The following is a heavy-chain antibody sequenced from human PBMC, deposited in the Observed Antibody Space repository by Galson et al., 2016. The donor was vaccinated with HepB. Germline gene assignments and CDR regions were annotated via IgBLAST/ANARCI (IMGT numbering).Heavy chain of an antibody. CDR1: GFTGFTFSSYW. D-gene: IGHD5-24*01. J-gene: IGHJ4*01. CDR3: GASRDGYIDY. V-gene: IGHV3-74*01. Sequence: SLRLSCAASGFTGFTFSSYWMHWVRQAPGKGLVWVSRISLDGSVTIYGDSVKGRFSTSRDNAKNTLFLQMNSLRAEDTAWYYCGASRDGYIDYWGQGALVTISS. CDR2: ISLDGSVT.